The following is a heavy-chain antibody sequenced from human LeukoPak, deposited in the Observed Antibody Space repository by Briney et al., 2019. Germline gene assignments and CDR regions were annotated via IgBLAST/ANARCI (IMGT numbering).Heavy chain of an antibody. D-gene: IGHD2-15*01. J-gene: IGHJ4*02. CDR3: ARGVGYCSGGSCRYYFDY. Sequence: ASVKVSCKASGYTFTGYYMHWVRQAPGQGLEWMGWINPNSGGTSYAQKFQGRVTMTRDTSISTAYMELSRLRSDDTAVYYCARGVGYCSGGSCRYYFDYWGQGTLVTVSS. CDR2: INPNSGGT. V-gene: IGHV1-2*02. CDR1: GYTFTGYY.